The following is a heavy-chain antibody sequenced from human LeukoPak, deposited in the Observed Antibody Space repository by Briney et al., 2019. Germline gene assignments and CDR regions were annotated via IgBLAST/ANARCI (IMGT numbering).Heavy chain of an antibody. J-gene: IGHJ3*02. V-gene: IGHV4-59*01. CDR2: IYYSGST. D-gene: IGHD1-26*01. CDR1: GGSISSYY. CDR3: ASSEWEPRAFDI. Sequence: SETLSLTCTVSGGSISSYYWSWIRQPPGKGLEWIGYIYYSGSTNYNPSLKSRVTISVDTSKNQFSLKLSSVTAADTAVYYCASSEWEPRAFDIWGQGTMVTVSS.